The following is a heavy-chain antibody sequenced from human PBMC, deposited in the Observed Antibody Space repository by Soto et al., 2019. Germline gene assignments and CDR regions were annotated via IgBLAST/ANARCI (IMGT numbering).Heavy chain of an antibody. CDR3: ARFWSGYLPDY. Sequence: ASVKVSCKASGYTFSSYYFSWVRRAPGQGLEWMGWISGNNGNMNYAQKFQGRLTMTTDTSTGTAYMELRSLRSDDTAVYYCARFWSGYLPDYWGQGTLVTDSS. CDR2: ISGNNGNM. V-gene: IGHV1-18*01. D-gene: IGHD3-3*01. CDR1: GYTFSSYY. J-gene: IGHJ4*02.